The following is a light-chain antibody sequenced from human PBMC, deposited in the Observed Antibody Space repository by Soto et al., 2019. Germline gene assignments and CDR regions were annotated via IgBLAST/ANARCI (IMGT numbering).Light chain of an antibody. J-gene: IGLJ2*01. CDR3: SSYTSSSTLYVV. V-gene: IGLV2-14*01. CDR1: SSDVGGYNY. CDR2: DVS. Sequence: QSALTQPASVSGSPGQSITISCTGTSSDVGGYNYVSWYQLHPGKAPKLMIYDVSNRPSGVSNRFSGSKSGNTASLTISGLQAEDEADYYCSSYTSSSTLYVVFGGGTKLTVL.